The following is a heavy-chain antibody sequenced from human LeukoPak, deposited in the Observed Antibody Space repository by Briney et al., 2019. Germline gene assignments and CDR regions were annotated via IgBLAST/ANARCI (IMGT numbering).Heavy chain of an antibody. J-gene: IGHJ4*02. Sequence: GGSLRLSCAVSGFTVSSNYMSWVRQAPGKGLEWVSVIYSGGSTYYADSVKGRFTISRDNSKNTLYLQMNSLRAEDTAVYYCARVHCSSTSCPIDYWGQGTLVTVSS. V-gene: IGHV3-53*01. D-gene: IGHD2-2*01. CDR3: ARVHCSSTSCPIDY. CDR1: GFTVSSNY. CDR2: IYSGGST.